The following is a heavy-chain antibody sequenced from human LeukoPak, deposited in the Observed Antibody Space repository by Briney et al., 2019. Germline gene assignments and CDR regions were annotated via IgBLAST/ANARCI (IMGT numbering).Heavy chain of an antibody. Sequence: PGGSLRLSCAGSGLTFSTYWMTWVRQAPGKGLEWVAHINQGGSEKYYVDSVKGRFTISRDNAKNSLYLQMNSLRAEDTAVYYCATRCGSCSSGDYWGQGTLVTVSS. D-gene: IGHD2-15*01. J-gene: IGHJ4*02. CDR3: ATRCGSCSSGDY. CDR1: GLTFSTYW. V-gene: IGHV3-7*05. CDR2: INQGGSEK.